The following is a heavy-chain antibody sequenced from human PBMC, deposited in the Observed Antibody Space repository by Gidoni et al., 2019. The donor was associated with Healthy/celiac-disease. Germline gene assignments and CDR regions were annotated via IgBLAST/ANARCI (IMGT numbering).Heavy chain of an antibody. D-gene: IGHD3-22*01. CDR2: ISSSSSYI. J-gene: IGHJ4*02. Sequence: EVQLVRSGGGLVMSGWSLRLSCPASRFTFSSYRVKWVRQAPGKGLVWVSSISSSSSYIYYADSVKGRFTISRDDAKNTLYLQMNRLRAKDTDVYYYASHDSSDYYSVLWGQGTLVTVSS. CDR3: ASHDSSDYYSVL. CDR1: RFTFSSYR. V-gene: IGHV3-21*01.